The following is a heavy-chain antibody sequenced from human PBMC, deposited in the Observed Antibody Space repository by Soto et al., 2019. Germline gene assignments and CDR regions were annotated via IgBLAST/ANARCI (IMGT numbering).Heavy chain of an antibody. CDR1: CCSLSSGVYY. Sequence: ETLSLTCSFSCCSLSSGVYYWSWIRQPPGKGLELIGYISNSGSTNYNPSLTSPLAIWLDSSMNPFSLKLTLVSAADTAVYSCASLRMTNFRVVIGHYFDYWGRGTMVTVSS. CDR3: ASLRMTNFRVVIGHYFDY. J-gene: IGHJ4*02. V-gene: IGHV4-61*08. D-gene: IGHD3-3*01. CDR2: ISNSGST.